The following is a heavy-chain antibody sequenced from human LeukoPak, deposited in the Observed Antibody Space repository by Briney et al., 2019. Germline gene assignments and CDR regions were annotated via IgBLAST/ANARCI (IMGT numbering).Heavy chain of an antibody. CDR1: GGSLSGYY. CDR3: SRGSDTYKSGVD. Sequence: PSETLSLTCAAYGGSLSGYYWSWIRQPQGKGLEWIGEIHPSENTYYNPSLMRRVPISVDTSNNQFSLKLSSVTAADTAVYYCSRGSDTYKSGVDWGQGTLVTVSS. CDR2: IHPSENT. V-gene: IGHV4-34*01. D-gene: IGHD1-26*01. J-gene: IGHJ4*02.